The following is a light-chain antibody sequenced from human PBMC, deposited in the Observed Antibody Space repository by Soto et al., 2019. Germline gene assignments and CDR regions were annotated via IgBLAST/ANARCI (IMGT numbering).Light chain of an antibody. CDR3: QVWDISSVHPVV. CDR2: DDS. Sequence: SYVLTQPPSVSVAPGQTARVTCGGSNIGRKSAHWYQQKAGQAPVVVVYDDSDRPSGIPERFSGSKSGNTATLTISRVEAGDEADYYCQVWDISSVHPVVFGGGTKLTVL. J-gene: IGLJ2*01. CDR1: NIGRKS. V-gene: IGLV3-21*02.